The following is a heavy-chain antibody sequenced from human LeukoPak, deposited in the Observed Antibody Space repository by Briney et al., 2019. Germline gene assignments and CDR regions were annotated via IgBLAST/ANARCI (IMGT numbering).Heavy chain of an antibody. CDR1: GFTFSSYW. D-gene: IGHD2-21*02. Sequence: QPGGSLRLSCAASGFTFSSYWMHWVRQAPGKGLVWVSRINSDGSSTSYADSVKGRFTIPRDNSKNTLYLQMNSLRAEDTAVYYCARGPPKYCGGDCYSLPDYWGQGTLVTVSS. CDR2: INSDGSST. V-gene: IGHV3-74*01. J-gene: IGHJ4*02. CDR3: ARGPPKYCGGDCYSLPDY.